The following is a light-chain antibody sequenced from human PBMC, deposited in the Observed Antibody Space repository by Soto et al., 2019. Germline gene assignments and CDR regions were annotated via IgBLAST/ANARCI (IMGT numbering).Light chain of an antibody. CDR1: QGIIDY. CDR3: QKYNSAPQT. CDR2: AAS. V-gene: IGKV1-27*01. Sequence: DVQMTQSPSSLSASVGDRVTITCRASQGIIDYLAWYQHKPGKAPGLLIYAASTLHSGVPSRFSGSGSGTDFTLTISSLQPEDVATYYCQKYNSAPQTFGPGTKVEIK. J-gene: IGKJ1*01.